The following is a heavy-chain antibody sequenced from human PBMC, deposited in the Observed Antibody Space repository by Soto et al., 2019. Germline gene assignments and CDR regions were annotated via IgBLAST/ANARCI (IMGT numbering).Heavy chain of an antibody. V-gene: IGHV3-23*01. CDR2: ISGSGGST. CDR3: AKNVRAATNTVGGHFDY. CDR1: GFTFSSYA. J-gene: IGHJ4*02. Sequence: LRLSCAASGFTFSSYAMSWVRQAPGKGLEWVSTISGSGGSTFYADSVRGRFTISRDNSKNTLYLQVNSLRAEDTAVYYCAKNVRAATNTVGGHFDYWGQGTLVTVSS. D-gene: IGHD6-13*01.